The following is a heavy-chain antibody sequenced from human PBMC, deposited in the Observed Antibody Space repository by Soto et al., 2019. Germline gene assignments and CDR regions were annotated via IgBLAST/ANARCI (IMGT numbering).Heavy chain of an antibody. CDR1: GGSISSGDYY. J-gene: IGHJ4*02. Sequence: SETLSLTCTVSGGSISSGDYYWSWIRQPPGKGLEWIGYFYYSGSTYYNPSLKSRVTISVDTSKNQFSLKLSSVTAADTAVYYCAVVWFGEFGYWGQGTLVTVSS. V-gene: IGHV4-30-4*01. CDR2: FYYSGST. CDR3: AVVWFGEFGY. D-gene: IGHD3-10*01.